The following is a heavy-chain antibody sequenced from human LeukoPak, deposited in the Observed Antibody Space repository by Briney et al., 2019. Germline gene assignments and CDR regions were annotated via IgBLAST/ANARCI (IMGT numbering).Heavy chain of an antibody. Sequence: SETLSLTCTVSGGSISSYYWSWIRQPAGKGLEGIGRIYTSGSTNYNPSLKSRVTMSVDTSKNQFSLKLSSVTAADTAAYYCARDRVRYSYGGVQDYFDYWGQGTLVTVSS. CDR3: ARDRVRYSYGGVQDYFDY. CDR2: IYTSGST. V-gene: IGHV4-4*07. CDR1: GGSISSYY. D-gene: IGHD5-18*01. J-gene: IGHJ4*02.